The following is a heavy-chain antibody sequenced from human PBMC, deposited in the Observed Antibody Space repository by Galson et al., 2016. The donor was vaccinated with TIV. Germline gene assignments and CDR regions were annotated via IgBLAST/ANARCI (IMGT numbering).Heavy chain of an antibody. J-gene: IGHJ5*02. V-gene: IGHV3-30*09. CDR2: ISDDGNSK. D-gene: IGHD3-22*01. CDR3: AKDGYYYDSNSKNWFDP. CDR1: GFTFSPYA. Sequence: SLRLSCAASGFTFSPYAMHWVRQAPGKGLEWLAVISDDGNSKYYADSVKGRFAISRDNSKNTLYLQMNNLRVEDTAVYYWAKDGYYYDSNSKNWFDPWGQGTLVTVSS.